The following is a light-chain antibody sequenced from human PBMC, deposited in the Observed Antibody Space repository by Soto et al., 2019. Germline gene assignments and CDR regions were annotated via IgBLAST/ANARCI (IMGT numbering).Light chain of an antibody. CDR2: EGT. CDR1: SSDVGSYNL. CDR3: YSYAGENLYV. V-gene: IGLV2-23*01. Sequence: QSVLTQPASVSASPGQSITIPCTGTSSDVGSYNLVSWFQQHPGKVPKLLIYEGTKRPSGLSDRFSGSKSGITASLTISGLQAEDEAHYYCYSYAGENLYVFGTGTKVTVL. J-gene: IGLJ1*01.